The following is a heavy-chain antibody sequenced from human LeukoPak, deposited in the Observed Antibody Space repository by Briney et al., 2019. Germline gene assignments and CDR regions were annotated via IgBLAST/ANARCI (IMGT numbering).Heavy chain of an antibody. CDR2: IYSSGTT. D-gene: IGHD5-12*01. V-gene: IGHV4-4*07. J-gene: IGHJ4*02. CDR1: GGSITNYY. Sequence: SETLSLTCTVSGGSITNYYWTWIRQSAGKGLEWIGRIYSSGTTTYNHSLKSRVDMSVDTSKNQLSLKLRSVTAADTAVYYCARERVATIYDYWGQGTLVTVSS. CDR3: ARERVATIYDY.